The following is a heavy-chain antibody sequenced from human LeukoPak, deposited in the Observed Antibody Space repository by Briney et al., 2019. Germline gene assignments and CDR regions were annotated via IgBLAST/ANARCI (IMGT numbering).Heavy chain of an antibody. D-gene: IGHD4-11*01. V-gene: IGHV3-21*06. Sequence: PGGSLRLSCAATGFTFGDSSMNWVRQAPGKGLEWVSYISSISAYLHYSDAVKGRFTIYRDNAKNSVYLPMNSLRAQDSALYYCARGPSSSHYPTIFDVWGQGTMVIVSS. J-gene: IGHJ3*01. CDR1: GFTFGDSS. CDR3: ARGPSSSHYPTIFDV. CDR2: ISSISAYL.